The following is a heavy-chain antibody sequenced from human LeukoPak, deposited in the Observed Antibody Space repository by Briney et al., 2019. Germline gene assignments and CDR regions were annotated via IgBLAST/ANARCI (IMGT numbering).Heavy chain of an antibody. CDR1: GGSFSGYY. J-gene: IGHJ5*02. V-gene: IGHV4-34*01. CDR2: INHSGST. CDR3: ARERMTTVTTRRAWFDP. D-gene: IGHD4-17*01. Sequence: SESLSLTCAVYGGSFSGYYRSWIRQPPGKGLEWIGEINHSGSTNCNPSLKSRVTISVDTSKNQFSLKLSSVTAADTAVYYCARERMTTVTTRRAWFDPWGQGTLVTVSS.